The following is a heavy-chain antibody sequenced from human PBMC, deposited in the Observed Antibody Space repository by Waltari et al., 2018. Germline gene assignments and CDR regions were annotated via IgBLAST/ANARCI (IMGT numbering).Heavy chain of an antibody. CDR2: ISDAGGII. CDR3: ARGSGVDS. D-gene: IGHD7-27*01. Sequence: EVQLLESGGGLVQPGGSLGLSCAASGFSFSTYVMNWVRQAPGKGLEWVSSISDAGGIINYADSVKGRLTISRDNSKNTLYLQMNSLRADDTAVYYCARGSGVDSWGQGTLVTISS. J-gene: IGHJ4*02. V-gene: IGHV3-23*01. CDR1: GFSFSTYV.